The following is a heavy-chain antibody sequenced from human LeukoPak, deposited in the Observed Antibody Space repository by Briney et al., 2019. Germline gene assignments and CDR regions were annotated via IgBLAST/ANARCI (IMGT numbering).Heavy chain of an antibody. Sequence: SETLSLTCGISSGSFSGYYWSWIRQPPGKGLEWIGEINHSGSTYYNPPLRSRVTMSVDTSKIQFSLSLTSVTAADTAVYYCARGESHGHFDSWGQGTLVIVSS. CDR3: ARGESHGHFDS. J-gene: IGHJ4*02. V-gene: IGHV4-34*01. CDR1: SGSFSGYY. CDR2: INHSGST. D-gene: IGHD4-17*01.